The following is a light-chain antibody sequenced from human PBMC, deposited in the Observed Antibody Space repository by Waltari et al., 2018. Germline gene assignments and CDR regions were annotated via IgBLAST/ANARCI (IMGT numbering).Light chain of an antibody. CDR1: QSISRH. Sequence: VMTQSPATLPVSPGESVTLSCRASQSISRHLAWYQQKPGQAPRLLIYGASNRATDIPARFSGSGSGTEFTLTISSLESEDFAVYFCQQYNEWPPLTFGGGTKVEI. J-gene: IGKJ4*01. V-gene: IGKV3-15*01. CDR3: QQYNEWPPLT. CDR2: GAS.